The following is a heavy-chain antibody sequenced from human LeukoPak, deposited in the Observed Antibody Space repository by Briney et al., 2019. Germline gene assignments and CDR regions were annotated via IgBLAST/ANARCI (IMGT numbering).Heavy chain of an antibody. D-gene: IGHD4-23*01. Sequence: SVKVSCKASGGTFSSYAISWVRQAPGQGLEWMGGIIPIFGTANHAQKFQGRVTITADESTSTTYMELSSLRSEDTAVYYCARVHGGATLDYWGQGTLVTVSS. CDR2: IIPIFGTA. J-gene: IGHJ4*02. CDR1: GGTFSSYA. V-gene: IGHV1-69*13. CDR3: ARVHGGATLDY.